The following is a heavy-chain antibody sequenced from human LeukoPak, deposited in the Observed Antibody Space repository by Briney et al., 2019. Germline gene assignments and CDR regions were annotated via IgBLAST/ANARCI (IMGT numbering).Heavy chain of an antibody. V-gene: IGHV3-9*01. CDR2: ISWNSGSI. D-gene: IGHD5-12*01. CDR3: AKDRSYSGYVAYFGY. Sequence: GGSLRLSCAASGFTFDDYAMHWVRQAPGKGLEWVSGISWNSGSIGYADSVKGRFTISRDNAKNSLYLQMNSLRAEDTALYYCAKDRSYSGYVAYFGYWGQGTLVTVSS. J-gene: IGHJ4*02. CDR1: GFTFDDYA.